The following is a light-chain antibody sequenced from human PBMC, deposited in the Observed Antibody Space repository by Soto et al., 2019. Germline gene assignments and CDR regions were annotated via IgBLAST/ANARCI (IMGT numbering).Light chain of an antibody. CDR1: SSDVGGYNY. Sequence: QSALTQPASVSGSPGQSITISCTGTSSDVGGYNYVSWYQQHPGKAPKLMIYDVSNRPSGVSNRFSGSKSGNTASLTISGLPAEDEADYYCSSYTSSSTPSRVFGGGTKLTVL. V-gene: IGLV2-14*01. J-gene: IGLJ3*02. CDR3: SSYTSSSTPSRV. CDR2: DVS.